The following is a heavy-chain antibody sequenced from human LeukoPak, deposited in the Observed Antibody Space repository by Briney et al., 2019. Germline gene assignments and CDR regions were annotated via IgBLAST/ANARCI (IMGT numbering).Heavy chain of an antibody. V-gene: IGHV3-21*01. CDR1: GFTFSSYG. J-gene: IGHJ6*03. Sequence: GGSLRLSCAASGFTFSSYGMSWVRQAPGKGLEWVSSISSSSSYIYYADSVKGRFTISRDNAKNSLYLQMNSLRAEDTAVYYCARQATDYYYYYMDVWGKGTTVTVSS. CDR2: ISSSSSYI. CDR3: ARQATDYYYYYMDV.